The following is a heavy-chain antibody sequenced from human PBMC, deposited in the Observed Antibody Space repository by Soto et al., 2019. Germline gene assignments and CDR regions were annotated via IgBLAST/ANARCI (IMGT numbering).Heavy chain of an antibody. CDR3: ARQKEGSSSWYGGPLNPQKYGMDV. V-gene: IGHV3-53*01. CDR1: GFTVSSNY. J-gene: IGHJ6*02. D-gene: IGHD6-13*01. CDR2: IYSGGST. Sequence: PGGSLRLSCAASGFTVSSNYMSWVRQAPGKGLEWVSVIYSGGSTYYADSVKGRFTISRDNSKSTLYLQMNSLRAEDTAVYYCARQKEGSSSWYGGPLNPQKYGMDVWGQGTTVTVSS.